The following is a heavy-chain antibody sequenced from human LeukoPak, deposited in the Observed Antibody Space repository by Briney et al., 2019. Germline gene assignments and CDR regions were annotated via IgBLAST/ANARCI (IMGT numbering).Heavy chain of an antibody. CDR3: AGWSDSSWFDFDY. CDR2: IDPNTGNT. D-gene: IGHD6-13*01. V-gene: IGHV1-8*03. CDR1: GYSFTNYD. Sequence: ASVKVSCKASGYSFTNYDLNWVRQAPGQGLEWMGWIDPNTGNTGFAPKFQDRVTITRDTSINTAYMEMSSLRFEDTAVYFCAGWSDSSWFDFDYWGQGTLVTVSS. J-gene: IGHJ4*02.